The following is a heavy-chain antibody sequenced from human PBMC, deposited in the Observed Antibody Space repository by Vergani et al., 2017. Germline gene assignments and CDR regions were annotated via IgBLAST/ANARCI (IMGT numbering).Heavy chain of an antibody. J-gene: IGHJ5*02. CDR3: ARHSTVEWLVKLGWIDP. Sequence: QLQLQESGPGLVKPSATLSLTCSVSGATIRSSNYYWGWIRQPPGKGLEWIASIYYSGSTYYNPSLKSRVTISVDTSKNKFSLNLRSVTAADTAVYFCARHSTVEWLVKLGWIDPWGQGILVTVSS. CDR1: GATIRSSNYY. D-gene: IGHD6-19*01. CDR2: IYYSGST. V-gene: IGHV4-39*01.